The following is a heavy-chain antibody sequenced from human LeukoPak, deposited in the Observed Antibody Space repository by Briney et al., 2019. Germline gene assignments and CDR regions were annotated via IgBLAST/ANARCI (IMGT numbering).Heavy chain of an antibody. V-gene: IGHV3-30*04. J-gene: IGHJ4*02. D-gene: IGHD6-13*01. Sequence: PGGSLRLSCAASGFTFSNYAMHWVRQAPGKGLEWVAVIFYDGSIQYYADSVRGRFTISRDNSKNTLYLQMNSLRAEDTAVYYCARVEGYSSSWFEYWGQGTLVTVSS. CDR2: IFYDGSIQ. CDR3: ARVEGYSSSWFEY. CDR1: GFTFSNYA.